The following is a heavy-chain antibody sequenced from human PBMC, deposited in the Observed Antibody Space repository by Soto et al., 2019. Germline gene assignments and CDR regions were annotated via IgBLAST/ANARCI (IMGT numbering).Heavy chain of an antibody. CDR1: GFTFSSYW. Sequence: GGSLRLSCAASGFTFSSYWMHWVRQAPGKGLVWVSRINSDGSSTSYADSVKGRFTISRDNAKNTLYLQMNSLRAEDTAVYYCARGSPDMITFGGVIAPGVDFDYWGQGTLVTVSS. CDR2: INSDGSST. D-gene: IGHD3-16*02. V-gene: IGHV3-74*01. CDR3: ARGSPDMITFGGVIAPGVDFDY. J-gene: IGHJ4*02.